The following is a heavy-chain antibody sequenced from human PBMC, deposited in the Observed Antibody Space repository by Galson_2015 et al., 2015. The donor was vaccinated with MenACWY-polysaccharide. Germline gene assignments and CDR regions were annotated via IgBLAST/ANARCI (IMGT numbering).Heavy chain of an antibody. CDR3: ARDGHYYGSGSYGWSDP. D-gene: IGHD3-10*01. V-gene: IGHV4-39*07. CDR1: GGSITRTSHY. J-gene: IGHJ5*02. Sequence: ETLSLTCSVSGGSITRTSHYWGWIRQSPGKGLEWIASIYDTGRTFYNPSFEGRVTISIDTSKNHFSLNLTSVTAADTAMYFCARDGHYYGSGSYGWSDPWGQGTLVVVSS. CDR2: IYDTGRT.